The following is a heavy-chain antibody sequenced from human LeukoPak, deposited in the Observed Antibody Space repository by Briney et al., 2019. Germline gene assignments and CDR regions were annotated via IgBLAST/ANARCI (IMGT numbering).Heavy chain of an antibody. CDR3: ARDPSSGWHNDASDI. CDR2: ISSSGSTI. Sequence: GGSLRLSCAASGFTFSSYEMNWVRQAPGKGLEWVSYISSSGSTIYYADSVKGRFTISRDNAKNSLYLQMNSLRAEDTAVYYCARDPSSGWHNDASDIWGQGTMVTVSS. J-gene: IGHJ3*02. CDR1: GFTFSSYE. V-gene: IGHV3-48*03. D-gene: IGHD6-19*01.